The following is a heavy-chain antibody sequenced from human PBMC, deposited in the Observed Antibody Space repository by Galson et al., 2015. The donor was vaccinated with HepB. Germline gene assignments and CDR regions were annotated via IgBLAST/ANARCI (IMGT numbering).Heavy chain of an antibody. J-gene: IGHJ4*02. CDR2: ISGSGGST. CDR1: GFTFSSYA. V-gene: IGHV3-23*01. Sequence: GFTFSSYAMSWVRQAPGKGLEWVSAISGSGGSTYYADSVKGRFTISRDNSKNTLYLQMNSLRAEDTAVYYCAKPLRYYDSSGYPATLNYFDYWGQGTLVTVSS. D-gene: IGHD3-22*01. CDR3: AKPLRYYDSSGYPATLNYFDY.